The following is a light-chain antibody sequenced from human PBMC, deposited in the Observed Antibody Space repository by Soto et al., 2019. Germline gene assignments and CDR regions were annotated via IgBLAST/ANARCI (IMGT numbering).Light chain of an antibody. Sequence: EIVLTQSPSTRSLSPGERATLSCKASQSVSSSYLAWYQQKPGQAPRLLIYGASSRATGIPDRFSGSGSGTDFTLTISRLEPEDFAVYYCQQYGSSPLLTFGGGTKVEIK. CDR1: QSVSSSY. CDR2: GAS. V-gene: IGKV3-20*01. J-gene: IGKJ4*01. CDR3: QQYGSSPLLT.